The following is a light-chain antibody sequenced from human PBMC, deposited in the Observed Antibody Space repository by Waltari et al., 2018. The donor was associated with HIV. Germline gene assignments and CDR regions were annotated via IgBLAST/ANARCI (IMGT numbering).Light chain of an antibody. Sequence: SRDLTQPPSVSVSPGQTARITCSGDALSKQYSYWYQQKAGQDPVFVIFNDTERPSGTPERFSASSSGTTVILTIISVEAEDAAEYLCQSSDTTASHELFGGGHKLTVL. CDR1: ALSKQY. J-gene: IGLJ2*01. CDR3: QSSDTTASHEL. V-gene: IGLV3-25*02. CDR2: NDT.